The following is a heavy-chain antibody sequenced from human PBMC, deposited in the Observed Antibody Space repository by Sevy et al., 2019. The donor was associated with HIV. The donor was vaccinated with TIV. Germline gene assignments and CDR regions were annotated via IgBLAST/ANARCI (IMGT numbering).Heavy chain of an antibody. V-gene: IGHV4-34*01. CDR2: INHSGST. J-gene: IGHJ4*02. D-gene: IGHD5-12*01. CDR3: AILGMATITIDY. CDR1: GGSFSGYY. Sequence: SETLSLTCAVYGGSFSGYYWSWIRQPPGKGLEWIGEINHSGSTNYNPSLKSRVTISVDTSKNQFSLKLSSVTAADTAVYYCAILGMATITIDYWGQGTLVTDSS.